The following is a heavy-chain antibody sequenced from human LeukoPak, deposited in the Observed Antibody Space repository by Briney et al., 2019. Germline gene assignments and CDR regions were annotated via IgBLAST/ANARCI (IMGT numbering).Heavy chain of an antibody. Sequence: GGSLRLSCAASGFTISDRWMHWVRQAPGEGLLWVSRIHPNGGRTDYADSVKGRLTISRDNAKNTLYLQMNSLRADDTAVYYCARNGDSHFSYYYMDVWGKGTTVTVSS. J-gene: IGHJ6*03. V-gene: IGHV3-74*01. CDR1: GFTISDRW. D-gene: IGHD4-17*01. CDR2: IHPNGGRT. CDR3: ARNGDSHFSYYYMDV.